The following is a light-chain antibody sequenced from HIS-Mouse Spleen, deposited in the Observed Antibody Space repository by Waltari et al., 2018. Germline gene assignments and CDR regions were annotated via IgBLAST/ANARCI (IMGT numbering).Light chain of an antibody. V-gene: IGLV3-10*01. Sequence: SYELPQPPSVSVSPGQTARITCSGVALPNKYHYWYSQKSGPAPVLVIYEDSKRPSGIPERFSGSSSGTMATLTISGAQVEDEADYYCYSTDSSGNHRVFGGGTKLTVL. CDR3: YSTDSSGNHRV. J-gene: IGLJ3*02. CDR2: EDS. CDR1: ALPNKY.